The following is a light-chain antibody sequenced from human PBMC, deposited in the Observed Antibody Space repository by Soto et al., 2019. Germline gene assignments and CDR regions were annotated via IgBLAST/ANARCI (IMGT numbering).Light chain of an antibody. J-gene: IGLJ3*02. CDR3: SSYTSSSTWL. CDR1: SSDVGAYNY. Sequence: QSALTQPASVSGSPGQSITISCTGTSSDVGAYNYVSWYQQHPGKAPKLMIYELSTRPSGVSNRFSGSKSANTASLTISGLQAGDEADYYCSSYTSSSTWLFGGGTKLTVL. V-gene: IGLV2-14*03. CDR2: ELS.